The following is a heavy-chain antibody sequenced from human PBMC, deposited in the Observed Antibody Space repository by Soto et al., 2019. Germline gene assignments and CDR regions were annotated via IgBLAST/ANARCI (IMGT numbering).Heavy chain of an antibody. CDR2: MNPNSGNT. CDR1: GYTFTSYD. V-gene: IGHV1-8*01. CDR3: AREKTSYGMDV. J-gene: IGHJ6*02. Sequence: QVQLVPSGAEVKKPGASVKVSFKASGYTFTSYDINWVRQDTGQGLEWMGWMNPNSGNTGYAQKFQGRVTMTRNTSISTAYMELSSLRSEYTAVYYCAREKTSYGMDVWGQGTTVTVSS.